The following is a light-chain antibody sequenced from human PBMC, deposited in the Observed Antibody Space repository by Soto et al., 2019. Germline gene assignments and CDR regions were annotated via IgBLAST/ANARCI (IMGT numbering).Light chain of an antibody. CDR3: TSFTSSTTNV. V-gene: IGLV2-14*03. J-gene: IGLJ1*01. CDR2: DVS. Sequence: QSVLTQPASVSGSPGQSITISCTGTSSDVGGYNFVSWYQQHPGNAPKLMIYDVSDRPSGVSDRFSGSKSGNTASLTISGLQAEDEADYYCTSFTSSTTNVFGTGTKVTV. CDR1: SSDVGGYNF.